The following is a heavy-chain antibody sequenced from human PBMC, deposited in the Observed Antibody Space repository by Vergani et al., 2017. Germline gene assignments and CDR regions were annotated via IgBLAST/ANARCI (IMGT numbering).Heavy chain of an antibody. D-gene: IGHD3-22*01. V-gene: IGHV4-4*02. CDR1: GGSISSSNW. Sequence: QVQLQESGPGLVKPSGPLSLTCAVSGGSISSSNWWSWVRQPPGKGLEWVGEIYHSGSTNYNPSLKSRVTISVDKSKNQFSLKLSSVNAADTAVYYCARDSDSHCYYGMDVWGQGTTVTVSS. J-gene: IGHJ6*02. CDR2: IYHSGST. CDR3: ARDSDSHCYYGMDV.